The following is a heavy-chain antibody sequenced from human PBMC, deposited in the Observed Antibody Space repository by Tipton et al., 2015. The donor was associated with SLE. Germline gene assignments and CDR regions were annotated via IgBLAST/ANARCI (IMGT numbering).Heavy chain of an antibody. V-gene: IGHV4-59*08. CDR3: ATHERFDVYEGFDH. D-gene: IGHD2/OR15-2a*01. Sequence: GLVKPSETLSLICTVSGGSISSSYWSWIRQPPGKGLEWIGYIYYSGNINYNPSLKSRATTSLDTSKNHFSLELRSVTAADTAVYYCATHERFDVYEGFDHWGQGTLVTVSS. CDR2: IYYSGNI. J-gene: IGHJ4*02. CDR1: GGSISSSY.